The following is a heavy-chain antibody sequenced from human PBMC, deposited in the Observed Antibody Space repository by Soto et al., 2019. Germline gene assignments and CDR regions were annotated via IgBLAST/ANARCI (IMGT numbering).Heavy chain of an antibody. D-gene: IGHD3-10*01. CDR1: GGSISSGGYS. Sequence: SETLSLTXAVSGGSISSGGYSWSWIRQPPGKGLEWIGYIYHSGSTYYNPSLKSRVTISVDRSKNQFSLKLSSVTAADTAVYYCARGGSITGFDYWGQGTLVTVSS. J-gene: IGHJ4*02. CDR3: ARGGSITGFDY. CDR2: IYHSGST. V-gene: IGHV4-30-2*01.